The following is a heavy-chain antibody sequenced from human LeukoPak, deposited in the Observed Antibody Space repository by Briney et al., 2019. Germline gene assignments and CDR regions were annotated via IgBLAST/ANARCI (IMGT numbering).Heavy chain of an antibody. V-gene: IGHV3-53*01. CDR1: GFTVSSNY. CDR2: IYSGGST. J-gene: IGHJ4*02. D-gene: IGHD6-13*01. Sequence: GGSLRLSCAASGFTVSSNYMSLVRQAPGKGLEWVSVIYSGGSTYYADSVKGRFTISRDNSKNTLYLQMNSLRAEDTAVYYCARDRAGNFDYWGQGTLVTVSS. CDR3: ARDRAGNFDY.